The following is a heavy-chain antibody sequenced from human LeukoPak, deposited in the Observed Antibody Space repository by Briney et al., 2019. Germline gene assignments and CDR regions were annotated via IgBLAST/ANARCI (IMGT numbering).Heavy chain of an antibody. Sequence: GGSLRLSCAASGFTFSSYWMHWVRQAPGKGLVWVSRINSDGSSTSYADSVKGRFAISRDNAKNTLYLQMNSLRAEDTAVYYCARDLFPMTAGNWFDPWGQGTLVTVPS. CDR3: ARDLFPMTAGNWFDP. CDR1: GFTFSSYW. J-gene: IGHJ5*02. D-gene: IGHD2-21*02. CDR2: INSDGSST. V-gene: IGHV3-74*01.